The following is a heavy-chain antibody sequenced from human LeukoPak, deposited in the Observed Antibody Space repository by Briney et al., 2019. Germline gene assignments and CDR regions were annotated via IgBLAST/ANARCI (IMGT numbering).Heavy chain of an antibody. CDR3: ARKDRLGYSYGQGPFDF. J-gene: IGHJ4*02. V-gene: IGHV3-7*01. Sequence: GGSLRLSCTASGFTFSDYWMTWVRQAPGKGLEWVANIKKDGTETYYVDSVKGRFTVSRENAKNSLYLQMNSLRATDTAVYYCARKDRLGYSYGQGPFDFWGQGTLVTVSS. CDR2: IKKDGTET. D-gene: IGHD5-18*01. CDR1: GFTFSDYW.